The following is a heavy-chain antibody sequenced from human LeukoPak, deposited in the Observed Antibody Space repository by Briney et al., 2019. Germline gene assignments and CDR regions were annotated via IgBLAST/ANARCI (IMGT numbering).Heavy chain of an antibody. D-gene: IGHD3-10*02. Sequence: GGSLRLSCAASGFTFNNYWMSWVRQAPGKGLQWVANIKQDGSEKYYVDSVKGRFTISRDNAKNSLYLQMNSLRVEDTGVYYCAELGITMIGGVWGKGTTVTISS. CDR2: IKQDGSEK. J-gene: IGHJ6*04. V-gene: IGHV3-7*01. CDR3: AELGITMIGGV. CDR1: GFTFNNYW.